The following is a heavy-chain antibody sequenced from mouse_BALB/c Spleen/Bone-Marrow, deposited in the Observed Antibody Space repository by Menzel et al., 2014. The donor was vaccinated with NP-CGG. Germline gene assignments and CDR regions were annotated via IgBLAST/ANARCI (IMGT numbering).Heavy chain of an antibody. V-gene: IGHV1-9*01. CDR1: GYTFSNYW. J-gene: IGHJ2*01. CDR3: ARASVVPYYFDF. D-gene: IGHD1-1*01. Sequence: VQLQQSGAELMKPGASVKISCKATGYTFSNYWIDWVKQRPGHGLEWIGEIFPGSGTANYNEKFKGKATFTADTSSNTAYMQLSSLTSEDSALYYCARASVVPYYFDFWSLGTTLTVSS. CDR2: IFPGSGTA.